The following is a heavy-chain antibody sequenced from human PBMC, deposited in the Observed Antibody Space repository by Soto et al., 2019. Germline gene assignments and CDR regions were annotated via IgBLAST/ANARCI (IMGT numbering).Heavy chain of an antibody. CDR3: AKDVVVGATTGLGDYYYYYGMDV. Sequence: QVQLVESGGGVVQPGRSLRLSCAASGFTFSSYGMHWVRQAPGKGLEWVAVISYDGSNKYYADSVKGRFTISGDNSKNTLYLQMNSLRAEDTAVYYCAKDVVVGATTGLGDYYYYYGMDVW. CDR2: ISYDGSNK. J-gene: IGHJ6*01. CDR1: GFTFSSYG. D-gene: IGHD1-26*01. V-gene: IGHV3-30*18.